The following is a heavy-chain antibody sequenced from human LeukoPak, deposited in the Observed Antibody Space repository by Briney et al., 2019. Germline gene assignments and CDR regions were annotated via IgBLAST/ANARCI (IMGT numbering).Heavy chain of an antibody. J-gene: IGHJ4*02. CDR2: INPNSGGT. CDR3: ARANDYINYFDY. V-gene: IGHV1-2*02. D-gene: IGHD4-11*01. Sequence: ASVEVSCKASGYTFTGYYMHWVRQAPGQGLEWMGWINPNSGGTNYAQKFQGRVTMTRDTSISTAYMELSRLRSDDTAVYYCARANDYINYFDYWGQGTLVTVSS. CDR1: GYTFTGYY.